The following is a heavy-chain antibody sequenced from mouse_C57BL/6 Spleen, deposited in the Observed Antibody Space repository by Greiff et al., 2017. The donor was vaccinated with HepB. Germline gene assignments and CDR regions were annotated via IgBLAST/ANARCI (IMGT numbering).Heavy chain of an antibody. J-gene: IGHJ4*01. CDR1: GFSLTSYG. Sequence: QVQLQQSGPGLVQPSQSLSITCTVSGFSLTSYGVHWVRQSPGKGLEWLGVIWRGGSTDYNAAFMSRLSITKDNSKSQVFFKMNSLQADDTAIYYCAKNGGYDGVYAMDYWGQGTSVTVSS. V-gene: IGHV2-5*01. D-gene: IGHD2-2*01. CDR2: IWRGGST. CDR3: AKNGGYDGVYAMDY.